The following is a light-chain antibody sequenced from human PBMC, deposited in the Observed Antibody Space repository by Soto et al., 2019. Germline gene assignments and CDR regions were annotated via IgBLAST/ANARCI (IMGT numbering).Light chain of an antibody. CDR2: GAS. CDR3: QQHYDWPST. J-gene: IGKJ1*01. CDR1: QSVSSS. Sequence: IVMTQSPATLSVSPGERATLSCRASQSVSSSLAWYQQKPGQAPRLLIYGASNRATGIPARFSGSGSGTEFTLTISSLQSGDFAVYYCQQHYDWPSTFGQGTKVAIK. V-gene: IGKV3D-15*01.